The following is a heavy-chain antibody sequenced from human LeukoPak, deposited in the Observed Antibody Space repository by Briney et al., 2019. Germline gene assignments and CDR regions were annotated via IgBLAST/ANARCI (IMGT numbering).Heavy chain of an antibody. V-gene: IGHV6-1*01. CDR3: ARDGGLGLDTLDI. D-gene: IGHD3/OR15-3a*01. CDR2: TYYRSTWYT. J-gene: IGHJ3*02. Sequence: SQTLSLTCAISGDSVSSNSAAWNWIRQSPSRGLEWLGRTYYRSTWYTDYAVSVKSRISINPDTSKNQFSLHLTSVTPEDTAVYYCARDGGLGLDTLDIWGQGTMVTVSS. CDR1: GDSVSSNSAA.